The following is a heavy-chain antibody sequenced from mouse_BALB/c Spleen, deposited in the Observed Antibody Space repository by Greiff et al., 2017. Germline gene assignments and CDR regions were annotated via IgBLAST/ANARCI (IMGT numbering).Heavy chain of an antibody. CDR2: IWAGGST. CDR3: ARDWDGVGYAMDY. D-gene: IGHD4-1*01. J-gene: IGHJ4*01. CDR1: GFSLTSYG. V-gene: IGHV2-9*02. Sequence: VKLVESGPGLVAPSQSLSITCTVSGFSLTSYGVHWVRQPPGKGLEWLGVIWAGGSTNYNSALMSRLSISKDNSKSQVFLKMNSLQTDDTAMYYCARDWDGVGYAMDYWGQGTSVTVSS.